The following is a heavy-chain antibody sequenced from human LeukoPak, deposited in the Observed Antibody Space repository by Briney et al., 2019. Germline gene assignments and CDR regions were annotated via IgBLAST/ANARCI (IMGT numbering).Heavy chain of an antibody. J-gene: IGHJ4*02. CDR1: GFTVSSHY. CDR2: IYSGGSR. D-gene: IGHD6-13*01. CDR3: ARSQAAAAGPDY. Sequence: GGSLRLSCAASGFTVSSHYMSWVRQAPGKGLEWASVIYSGGSRYYAASVKGRFTISRDNSKNTVYLQVNSLRADDTAVYYCARSQAAAAGPDYWGQGTLVTVSS. V-gene: IGHV3-66*01.